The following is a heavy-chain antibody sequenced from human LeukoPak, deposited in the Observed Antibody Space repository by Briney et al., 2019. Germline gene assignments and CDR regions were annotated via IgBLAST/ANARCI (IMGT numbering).Heavy chain of an antibody. CDR2: IYYSGST. Sequence: SETLSLTCTVSGASVSSGSYYWSWIRQPPGKGLEWIGYIYYSGSTNYNPSLKSRVTISVDTSKNQFALKLSSVTAADTAVYYCARGDYDILTRTYYYYYYGMDVWGKGTTVTVSS. CDR1: GASVSSGSYY. J-gene: IGHJ6*04. V-gene: IGHV4-61*01. D-gene: IGHD3-9*01. CDR3: ARGDYDILTRTYYYYYYGMDV.